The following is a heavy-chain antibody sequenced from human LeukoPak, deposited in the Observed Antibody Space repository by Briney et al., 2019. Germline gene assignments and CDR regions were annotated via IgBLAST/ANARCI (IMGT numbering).Heavy chain of an antibody. J-gene: IGHJ4*02. CDR3: TRAGCGGDCSTEY. D-gene: IGHD2-21*02. V-gene: IGHV3-74*01. Sequence: GGSLRLSCAASGFTFSSYWMHWVRQAPGKGLVWVSRINSDGSSTSYADSVKDRFTISRDNAKNTLYLQMNSLRAEDTAVYYCTRAGCGGDCSTEYWGQGTLVTVSS. CDR1: GFTFSSYW. CDR2: INSDGSST.